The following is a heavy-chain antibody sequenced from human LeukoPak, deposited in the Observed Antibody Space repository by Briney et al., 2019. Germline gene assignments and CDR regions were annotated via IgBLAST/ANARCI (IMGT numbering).Heavy chain of an antibody. D-gene: IGHD3-22*01. V-gene: IGHV4-59*01. CDR3: ARGGGYSNGYYPPEYFQH. CDR1: GGSISNYY. J-gene: IGHJ1*01. Sequence: PSETLSLTCTVSGGSISNYYWSWIRHPPGKGLEWIGYISNSGSTNYNPSLKSRVTLSVDTSKNQFSLKLTSVTAADTAVYYCARGGGYSNGYYPPEYFQHWGQGTLVTVSS. CDR2: ISNSGST.